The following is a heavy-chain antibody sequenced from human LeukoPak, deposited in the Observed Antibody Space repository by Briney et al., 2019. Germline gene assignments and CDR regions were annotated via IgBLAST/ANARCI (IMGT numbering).Heavy chain of an antibody. D-gene: IGHD6-19*01. J-gene: IGHJ4*02. V-gene: IGHV4-59*01. CDR2: IYYSGST. CDR1: GGSISSYY. CDR3: ARGGGEQWLGPPTSYYFDY. Sequence: SETLSLTCTVSGGSISSYYWSWIRQPPGKGLEWIGYIYYSGSTNYNPSLKSRVTISVDTSKNQFSLKLSSVTAADTAVYYCARGGGEQWLGPPTSYYFDYWGQGTLVTVSS.